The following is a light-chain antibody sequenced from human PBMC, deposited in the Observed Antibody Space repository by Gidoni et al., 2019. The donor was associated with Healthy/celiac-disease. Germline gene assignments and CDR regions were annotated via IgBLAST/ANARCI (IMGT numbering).Light chain of an antibody. Sequence: SVLTQPPSVSRAPGQRVTISCTGRSSNIGAGYDVHWYQQLPGTATKLLIYGNSNRPSGVPDRFAGSKSGTSASLAITGLQAEDEADYYCQSYDSSLSGFVVFGGGTKLTVL. V-gene: IGLV1-40*01. CDR2: GNS. J-gene: IGLJ2*01. CDR1: SSNIGAGYD. CDR3: QSYDSSLSGFVV.